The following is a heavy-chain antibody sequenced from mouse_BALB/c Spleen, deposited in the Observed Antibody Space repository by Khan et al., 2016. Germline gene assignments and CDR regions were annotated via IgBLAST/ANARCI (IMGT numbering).Heavy chain of an antibody. CDR3: ARGVGPDY. CDR2: IYPGDGDT. V-gene: IGHV1-80*01. J-gene: IGHJ2*01. CDR1: GYAFSSYW. D-gene: IGHD4-1*01. Sequence: QVQLKASGAELVRPGSSVKISCKASGYAFSSYWMHWVKQRPGQGLEWIGQIYPGDGDTNYNGKFKGQATLTAAESSSPAYSQLSSLTAEDSAVDCGARGVGPDYWGQGTTLTVSS.